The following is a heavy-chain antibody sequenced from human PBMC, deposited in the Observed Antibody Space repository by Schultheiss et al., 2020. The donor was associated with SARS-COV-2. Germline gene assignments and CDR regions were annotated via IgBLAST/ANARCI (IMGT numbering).Heavy chain of an antibody. Sequence: GGSLRLSCAASGFTFSSYAMHWVRQAPGKGLEWVAVIWYDGSNKYYADSVKGRFTISRDNSKNTLYLQMNSLKTEDTAVYYCTSLGYGDYYYYYGMDVWGQGTTGTVSS. CDR1: GFTFSSYA. J-gene: IGHJ6*02. D-gene: IGHD4-17*01. CDR3: TSLGYGDYYYYYGMDV. CDR2: IWYDGSNK. V-gene: IGHV3-33*08.